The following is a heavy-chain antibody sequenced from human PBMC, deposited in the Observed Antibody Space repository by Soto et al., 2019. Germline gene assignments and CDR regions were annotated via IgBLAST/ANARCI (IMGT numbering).Heavy chain of an antibody. D-gene: IGHD3-22*01. J-gene: IGHJ4*02. CDR2: ISGSGGST. CDR1: GFTFISYV. Sequence: GGSLRLSCAASGFTFISYVINWVRQAPEKGLEWVSAISGSGGSTYYADPVKGRFTISRDNSKNTLYLQMNSLRAEDTAVYYCAKDQGYDSSGYLCWGQGTLVTVSS. CDR3: AKDQGYDSSGYLC. V-gene: IGHV3-23*01.